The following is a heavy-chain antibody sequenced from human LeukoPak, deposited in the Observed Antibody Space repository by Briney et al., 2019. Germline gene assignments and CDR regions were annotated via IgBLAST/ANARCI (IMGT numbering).Heavy chain of an antibody. CDR2: ISYSGST. J-gene: IGHJ4*02. CDR1: GGSINDYY. D-gene: IGHD6-13*01. Sequence: PSETLSLTCTVSGGSINDYYWSWIRQPPGKGLERIGYISYSGSTNYIPSLKSRVTMSVATSKNQFSLKLSSVTAADTAVYYCARGDLAAAALFVYWGQGTLVTVSS. V-gene: IGHV4-59*01. CDR3: ARGDLAAAALFVY.